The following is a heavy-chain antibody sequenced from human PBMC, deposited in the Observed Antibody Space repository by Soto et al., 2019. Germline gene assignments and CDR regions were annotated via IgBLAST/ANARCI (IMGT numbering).Heavy chain of an antibody. D-gene: IGHD5-18*01. Sequence: TSETLSATCSVAGFSISSYYLILIRQPPGKGLEWIGYIYYSGSTNYNPSLKSRVTISVDTSKNQFSLKLSSVTAADTAVYYCARNYRGGYSYGTYYYYGMDVWGQGTTVTVSS. CDR3: ARNYRGGYSYGTYYYYGMDV. V-gene: IGHV4-59*01. CDR2: IYYSGST. J-gene: IGHJ6*02. CDR1: GFSISSYY.